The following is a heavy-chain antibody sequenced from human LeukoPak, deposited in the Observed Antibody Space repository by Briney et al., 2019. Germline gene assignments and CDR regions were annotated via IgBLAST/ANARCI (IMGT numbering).Heavy chain of an antibody. D-gene: IGHD4-11*01. CDR2: ISSSSSYI. V-gene: IGHV3-21*01. CDR1: GFTFSSYS. Sequence: PGGSLRLSCAASGFTFSSYSMYWVRQAPGKGLEWVSSISSSSSYIYYADSVKGRFTMSRDNAKNSLYLQMSSLRAEDTAVYYCARERAAQYDYWGQGILVTVSS. CDR3: ARERAAQYDY. J-gene: IGHJ4*02.